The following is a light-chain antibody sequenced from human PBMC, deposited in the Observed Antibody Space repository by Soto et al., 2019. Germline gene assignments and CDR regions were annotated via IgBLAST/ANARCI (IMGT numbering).Light chain of an antibody. CDR3: QQRSNWPPIT. J-gene: IGKJ5*01. Sequence: EIVMTQSPATLSVSPGERATLSCRASQSVSSYLAWYQQKPCQAPRLLIYDASNRATGIPARFSGSGSGTDFTPTISSLEPEDFAVYYCQQRSNWPPITFGQGTRLEIK. V-gene: IGKV3-11*01. CDR1: QSVSSY. CDR2: DAS.